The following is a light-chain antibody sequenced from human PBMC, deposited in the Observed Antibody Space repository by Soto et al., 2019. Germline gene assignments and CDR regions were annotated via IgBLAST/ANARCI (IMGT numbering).Light chain of an antibody. CDR1: QSVSSY. J-gene: IGKJ5*01. CDR2: DAS. CDR3: QQRSNWSPT. V-gene: IGKV3-11*01. Sequence: EIVLTQSPATLSLSPGERATLSCRASQSVSSYLAWYQQKPGPAPRLLIYDASNRATGIPARFSGSGSGTDFTLTISSLEPEDFAVYYCQQRSNWSPTFGQGTRLEIK.